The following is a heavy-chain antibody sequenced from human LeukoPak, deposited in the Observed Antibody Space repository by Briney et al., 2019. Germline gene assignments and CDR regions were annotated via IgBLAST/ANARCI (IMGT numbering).Heavy chain of an antibody. D-gene: IGHD2-15*01. V-gene: IGHV1-2*02. J-gene: IGHJ6*03. CDR1: GYTFTGYY. CDR3: ARDFVATPGKTHYYYYYMDV. CDR2: INPNSGGT. Sequence: ASVKVSCKASGYTFTGYYMHWVRQAPGQGLEWMGWINPNSGGTNYAQKFQGRVTMTRDTSISTAYMELSRLRSDDTAVYYCARDFVATPGKTHYYYYYMDVWGKGTTVTVSS.